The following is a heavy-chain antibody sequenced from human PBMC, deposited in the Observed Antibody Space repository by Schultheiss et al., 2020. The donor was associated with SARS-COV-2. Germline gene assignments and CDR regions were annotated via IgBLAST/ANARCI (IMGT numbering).Heavy chain of an antibody. D-gene: IGHD5-18*01. CDR2: IYYSGST. V-gene: IGHV4-31*03. CDR3: ARGPGYSYGTSGRRYWYFDL. J-gene: IGHJ2*01. Sequence: SETLSLTCTVSGGSISSGGYYWSWIRQHPGKGLEWIGYIYYSGSTYYNPSLKSRVTISVDTSKNQFSLKLSSVTAADTAVYYCARGPGYSYGTSGRRYWYFDLWGRGTLVTVSS. CDR1: GGSISSGGYY.